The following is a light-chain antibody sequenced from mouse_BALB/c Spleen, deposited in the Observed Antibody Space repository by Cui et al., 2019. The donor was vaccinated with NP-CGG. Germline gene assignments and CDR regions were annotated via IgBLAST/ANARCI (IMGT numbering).Light chain of an antibody. CDR2: GTN. CDR3: ALWYSNHWV. J-gene: IGLJ1*01. V-gene: IGLV1*01. CDR1: TGTVTTSNY. Sequence: QPVVIEESEPTTSPGETVTLTCRSSTGTVTTSNYANWVQEKPDHLFTGLIGGTNNRVPGVPARFSGSLIGDKAALTITGAQTEDEAIYFCALWYSNHWVFGGGTKLSVL.